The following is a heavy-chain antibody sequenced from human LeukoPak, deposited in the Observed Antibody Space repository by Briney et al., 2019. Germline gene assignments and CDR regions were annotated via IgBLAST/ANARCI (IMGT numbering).Heavy chain of an antibody. D-gene: IGHD3-10*01. CDR3: AKTHYGSGSYSAYFDY. V-gene: IGHV3-9*01. CDR1: GFTFDDYA. J-gene: IGHJ4*02. Sequence: CGSLRLSCAASGFTFDDYAMHWVRQAPGKGLEWVSGISWNSGSIGYADSVKGRFTISRDNAKNSLYLQMNSLRAEDTALYYCAKTHYGSGSYSAYFDYWGQGTLVTVSS. CDR2: ISWNSGSI.